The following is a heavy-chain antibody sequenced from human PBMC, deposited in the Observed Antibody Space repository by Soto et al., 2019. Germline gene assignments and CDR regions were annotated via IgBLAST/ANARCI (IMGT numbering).Heavy chain of an antibody. CDR1: GGTFSSYA. V-gene: IGHV1-69*01. J-gene: IGHJ6*02. CDR3: SRARRDGYNSGMDG. D-gene: IGHD5-12*01. CDR2: FIPIFGTA. Sequence: QVQLVQSGAEVKKPGSSVKVSCKASGGTFSSYAISWVRQAPGQGIEWMGGFIPIFGTANYAQKFQGRVTSTADESTSTAYMELSSLISEDTAVYYCSRARRDGYNSGMDGWGQGTTVTVSS.